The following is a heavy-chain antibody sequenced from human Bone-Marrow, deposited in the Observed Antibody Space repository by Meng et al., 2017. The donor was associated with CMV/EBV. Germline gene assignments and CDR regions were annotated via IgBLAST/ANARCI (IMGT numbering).Heavy chain of an antibody. J-gene: IGHJ4*02. CDR3: AREPTIGSTTYYFDY. CDR2: INPNSGGT. CDR1: GYTFTGYY. Sequence: ASVKVSCKASGYTFTGYYMHWVRQAPGQGLEWMGWINPNSGGTNYAQKFQGRVTMTRDTSMSTAYMELSRLRSDDTAVYYCAREPTIGSTTYYFDYWGQGTLVTVSS. D-gene: IGHD5-12*01. V-gene: IGHV1-2*02.